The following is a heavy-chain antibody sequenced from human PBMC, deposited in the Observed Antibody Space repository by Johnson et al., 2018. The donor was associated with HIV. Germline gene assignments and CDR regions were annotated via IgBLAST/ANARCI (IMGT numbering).Heavy chain of an antibody. CDR2: IKSKTDGGTT. CDR1: GFTFDDYG. J-gene: IGHJ3*02. V-gene: IGHV3-15*01. Sequence: EVQLVESGGGVVRPGGSLRLSCAASGFTFDDYGMSWVRQAPGKGLEWVGRIKSKTDGGTTDYAAPVKGRFTISRDDSKNTLYLQKNSLKTEDTAVYYCTTDQSHDDFWSGYSKDTFDIWGQGTMVTVSS. D-gene: IGHD3-3*01. CDR3: TTDQSHDDFWSGYSKDTFDI.